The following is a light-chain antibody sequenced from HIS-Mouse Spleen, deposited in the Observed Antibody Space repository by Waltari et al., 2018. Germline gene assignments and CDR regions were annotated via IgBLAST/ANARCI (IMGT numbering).Light chain of an antibody. J-gene: IGLJ3*02. V-gene: IGLV1-36*01. CDR2: YDD. CDR1: SSNIGNNA. CDR3: AAWDDSLNGWV. Sequence: QSVLTQPPSVSEAPRQRVTISCSGSSSNIGNNAVHWYPQLPGTAPKLLIYYDDLLPSGVSDRFSGSKSGTSASLAISGLQSEDEADYYCAAWDDSLNGWVFGGGTKLTVL.